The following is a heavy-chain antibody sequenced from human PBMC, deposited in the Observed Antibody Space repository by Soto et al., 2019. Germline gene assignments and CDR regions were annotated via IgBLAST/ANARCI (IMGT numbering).Heavy chain of an antibody. CDR2: IDPSDSYT. D-gene: IGHD1-20*01. CDR3: ARLDITGAEHPYYGMDV. J-gene: IGHJ6*02. V-gene: IGHV5-10-1*01. CDR1: GYIFTSYW. Sequence: GESLKISCNGSGYIFTSYWIRWVRQMPGKGLEWMGRIDPSDSYTNYSPSFQGHVTISADKSISTAYLQWSSLKASDTAMYYCARLDITGAEHPYYGMDVWGQGTTVTVSS.